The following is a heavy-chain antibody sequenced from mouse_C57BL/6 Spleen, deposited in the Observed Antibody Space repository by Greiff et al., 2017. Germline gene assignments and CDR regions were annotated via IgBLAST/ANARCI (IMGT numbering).Heavy chain of an antibody. CDR1: GYSFTGYF. V-gene: IGHV1-20*01. J-gene: IGHJ2*01. CDR2: INPYNGDT. D-gene: IGHD2-5*01. CDR3: ARRSNYERGYFDY. Sequence: VQLQQSGPALVKPGDSVKISCKASGYSFTGYFMNWVMQSHGKSLEWIGRINPYNGDTFYNQKFKGKATLTVDKSSSTAHMELRSLTSEDSAVYYCARRSNYERGYFDYWGQGTTLTVSS.